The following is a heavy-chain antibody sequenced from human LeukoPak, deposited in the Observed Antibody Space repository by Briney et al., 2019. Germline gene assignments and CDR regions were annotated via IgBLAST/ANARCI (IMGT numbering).Heavy chain of an antibody. CDR2: INHSGST. J-gene: IGHJ3*02. D-gene: IGHD3-22*01. CDR1: GGSFSGYY. CDR3: AKSNGYGLIDI. V-gene: IGHV4-34*01. Sequence: SETLSLTCAVYGGSFSGYYWSWIRQPPGKGLEWIGEINHSGSTNYNPSLKSRVTISLDTSRNQFSLKLNSVAAADTAVYYCAKSNGYGLIDIWGQGTMVTVSS.